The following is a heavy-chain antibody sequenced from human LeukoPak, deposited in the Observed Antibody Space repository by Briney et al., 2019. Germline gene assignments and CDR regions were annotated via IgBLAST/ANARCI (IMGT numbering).Heavy chain of an antibody. CDR1: GYTFNRYG. CDR2: INTDNGNT. CDR3: ARDWGSIKVITDF. Sequence: GASVNVSCKASGYTFNRYGISWVRQAPGQGLEWMGWINTDNGNTNYAPKLQDRVTMTTDTPTSTVYMEVRSPGSDDTAVYYCARDWGSIKVITDFWGQGTLVTVSS. D-gene: IGHD3-16*01. V-gene: IGHV1-18*01. J-gene: IGHJ4*02.